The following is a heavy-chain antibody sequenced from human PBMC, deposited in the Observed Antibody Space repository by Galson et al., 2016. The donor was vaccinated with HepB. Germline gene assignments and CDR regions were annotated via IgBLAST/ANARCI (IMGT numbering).Heavy chain of an antibody. CDR3: VREHCVISTTSHDGFDP. CDR2: IIRVGGIT. CDR1: GVTFSDLA. J-gene: IGHJ5*02. D-gene: IGHD3-22*01. Sequence: SVRLSCKASGVTFSDLAISWVRQDLGQGLEWMGGIIRVGGITNYPDSVKGRFTITADNAKNTLYMQMNSLRSEDTAIYFCVREHCVISTTSHDGFDPWGRGTMVTVSS. V-gene: IGHV1-69*10.